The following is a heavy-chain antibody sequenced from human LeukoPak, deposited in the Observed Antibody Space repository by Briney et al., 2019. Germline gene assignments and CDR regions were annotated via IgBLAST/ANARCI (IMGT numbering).Heavy chain of an antibody. D-gene: IGHD4-17*01. CDR2: INPSGGST. CDR1: GYTFTSYY. Sequence: ASVKVSCKASGYTFTSYYMHWVRQAPGQGLEWMGIINPSGGSTGYAQKFQGRVTMTRDTSTSTVYMELSSLRSEDTAVYYCARDSTTETFDYWGQGTLVTVSS. CDR3: ARDSTTETFDY. V-gene: IGHV1-46*01. J-gene: IGHJ4*02.